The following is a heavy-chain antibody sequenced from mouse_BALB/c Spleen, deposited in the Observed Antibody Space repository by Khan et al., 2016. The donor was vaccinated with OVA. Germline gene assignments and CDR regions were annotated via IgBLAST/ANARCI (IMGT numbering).Heavy chain of an antibody. Sequence: VQLQESGPGLVKPSQSLSLTGTVTGYSITSDYAWNWIRQFPGNTLEWMGYISYSGSTNYNPSLKSRISITRDTSKNQFILQLNSVTTEDTATYYCARDGSRYNYAMDYWGQGTSVTVSS. V-gene: IGHV3-2*02. CDR3: ARDGSRYNYAMDY. CDR1: GYSITSDYA. CDR2: ISYSGST. J-gene: IGHJ4*01. D-gene: IGHD2-3*01.